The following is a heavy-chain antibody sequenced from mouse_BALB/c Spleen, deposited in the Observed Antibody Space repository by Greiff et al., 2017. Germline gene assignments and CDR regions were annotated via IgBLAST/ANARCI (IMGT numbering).Heavy chain of an antibody. J-gene: IGHJ1*01. CDR1: GFSLTSYG. CDR3: AKSYYYGSSYERYFDG. D-gene: IGHD1-1*01. CDR2: IWRGGST. V-gene: IGHV2-5-1*01. Sequence: QVQLQQSGPSLVQPSQSLSITCTVSGFSLTSYGVHWVRQSPGKGLEWLGVIWRGGSTDYNAAFMSRLSITKDNSKSQVFFKMNSLQADDTAIYYCAKSYYYGSSYERYFDGWGAGTTVTVSS.